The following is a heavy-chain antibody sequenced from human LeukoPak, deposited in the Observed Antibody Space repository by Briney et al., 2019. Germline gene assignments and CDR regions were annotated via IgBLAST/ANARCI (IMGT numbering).Heavy chain of an antibody. CDR2: IYYSGST. CDR3: ARQGRYHLSNWFDP. J-gene: IGHJ5*02. Sequence: SETLSLTCTVSGGSISSYYWSWIRQPPGKGLEWIGYIYYSGSTNYNPSLKSRVTISVDTSKNQSSLKLSSVTAADTAVYYCARQGRYHLSNWFDPWGQGTLVTVSS. CDR1: GGSISSYY. D-gene: IGHD1-14*01. V-gene: IGHV4-59*08.